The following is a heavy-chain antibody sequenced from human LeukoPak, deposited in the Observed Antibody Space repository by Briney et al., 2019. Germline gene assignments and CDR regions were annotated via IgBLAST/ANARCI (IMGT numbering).Heavy chain of an antibody. D-gene: IGHD3-16*02. J-gene: IGHJ4*02. V-gene: IGHV3-43*02. CDR3: TKDLVWGSYRSLEY. CDR1: GFTFDDYG. Sequence: GGSLTLSCTASGFTFDDYGMHWVRETPGKDLEWISLMSGDGGSTYYADSVKGRFSISRDNSKNSLYLQMNSPRSEDTALYYCTKDLVWGSYRSLEYWGQGNLVTVSS. CDR2: MSGDGGST.